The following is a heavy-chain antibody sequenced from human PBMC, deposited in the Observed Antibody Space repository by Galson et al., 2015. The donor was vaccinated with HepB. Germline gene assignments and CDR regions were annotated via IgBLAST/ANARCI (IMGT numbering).Heavy chain of an antibody. Sequence: SVKVSCKASGGTFSSYAISWVRQAPGQGLEWMGGIIPIFGTANYAQKFQGRVTITADESTSTAYMELSSLRSEDTAVYYCELYYYDSSGYYQDENYFDYWGQGTLVTVSS. J-gene: IGHJ4*02. CDR3: ELYYYDSSGYYQDENYFDY. CDR1: GGTFSSYA. V-gene: IGHV1-69*13. CDR2: IIPIFGTA. D-gene: IGHD3-22*01.